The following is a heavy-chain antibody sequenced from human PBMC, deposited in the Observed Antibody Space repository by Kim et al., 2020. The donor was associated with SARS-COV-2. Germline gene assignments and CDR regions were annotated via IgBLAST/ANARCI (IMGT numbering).Heavy chain of an antibody. CDR2: FYPGDSDT. V-gene: IGHV5-51*01. Sequence: GESLKISCKGSGYSFTSYWIGWVRQMPGKGLEWMGIFYPGDSDTRYSPSFQGQVTISADKSISTAYLQWSSLKASDTAMYYCARHPLSDYGDYPNPPDGMDVWGQGTTVTVSS. J-gene: IGHJ6*02. D-gene: IGHD4-17*01. CDR3: ARHPLSDYGDYPNPPDGMDV. CDR1: GYSFTSYW.